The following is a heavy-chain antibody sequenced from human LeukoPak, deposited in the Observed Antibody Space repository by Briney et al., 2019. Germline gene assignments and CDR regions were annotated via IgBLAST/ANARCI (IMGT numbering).Heavy chain of an antibody. CDR1: GFTFSDYA. CDR3: VTSPSSAWHQFDY. Sequence: HPGGSLRLSCAASGFTFSDYAFHWVRQAPDKGLEWVAVISYDGSQKYYADSVMGRFTISRDNSKNTLYLQMNSLRTEDTAIYNCVTSPSSAWHQFDYWGQGTLVTVSS. J-gene: IGHJ4*02. CDR2: ISYDGSQK. D-gene: IGHD6-19*01. V-gene: IGHV3-30-3*01.